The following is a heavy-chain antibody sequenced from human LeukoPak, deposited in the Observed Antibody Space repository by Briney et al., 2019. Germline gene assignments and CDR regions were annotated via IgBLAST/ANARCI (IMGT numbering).Heavy chain of an antibody. Sequence: GGSLRLSCAASGFAFNSYSMNWVRQAPGKGLEWVSSITSGGDYIYYADSVKGRFTTSRDNAKNSLSLQLNSLRVEDTAVYYCARGHYDVLAASYKWTPDYWGQGTLVTVSS. CDR3: ARGHYDVLAASYKWTPDY. D-gene: IGHD3-9*01. CDR1: GFAFNSYS. J-gene: IGHJ4*02. CDR2: ITSGGDYI. V-gene: IGHV3-21*01.